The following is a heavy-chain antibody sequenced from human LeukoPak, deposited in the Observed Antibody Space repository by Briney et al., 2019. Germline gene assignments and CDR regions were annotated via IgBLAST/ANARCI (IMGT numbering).Heavy chain of an antibody. J-gene: IGHJ4*02. D-gene: IGHD6-13*01. CDR2: ISYDGSNN. CDR3: AKALAAAVDY. CDR1: GFTFSSYG. V-gene: IGHV3-30*18. Sequence: GRSLRLSCAASGFTFSSYGMHWVRQAPGKGLEWVAVISYDGSNNYYADSVKGRFTISRDNSKNTLYLQMNSLRAEDTAVYYCAKALAAAVDYWGQGTLVTVSS.